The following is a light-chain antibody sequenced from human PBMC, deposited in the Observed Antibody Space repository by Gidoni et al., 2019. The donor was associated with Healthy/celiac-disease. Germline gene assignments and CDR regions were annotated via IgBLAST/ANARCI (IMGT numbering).Light chain of an antibody. CDR1: QSLSSSY. V-gene: IGKV3-20*01. J-gene: IGKJ1*01. CDR3: QQYGSSPKT. Sequence: IELTQSLATLSLSPGERATLSCRASQSLSSSYLAWYKQKPGQAPRLLIYGASSRATGIPDRFSGSGSGTDFTLTISRLEPEDYAGDYCQQYGSSPKTFGQGTKVEIK. CDR2: GAS.